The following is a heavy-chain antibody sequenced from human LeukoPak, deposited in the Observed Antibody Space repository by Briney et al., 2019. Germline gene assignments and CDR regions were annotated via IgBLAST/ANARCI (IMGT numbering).Heavy chain of an antibody. CDR2: IYYSGST. CDR3: ARGSMIVDGMDV. D-gene: IGHD3-22*01. Sequence: SETLSLTCTVSGGSISSSSYYWGWIRQPPGKRLEWIGSIYYSGSTYYNPSLKSRVTISVDTSKNQFSLKLSSVTAADTAVYYCARGSMIVDGMDVWGQGTTVTVSS. J-gene: IGHJ6*02. V-gene: IGHV4-39*07. CDR1: GGSISSSSYY.